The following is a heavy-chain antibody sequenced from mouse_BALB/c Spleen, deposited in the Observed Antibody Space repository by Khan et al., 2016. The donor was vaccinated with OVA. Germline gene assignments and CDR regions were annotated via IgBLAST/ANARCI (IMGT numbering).Heavy chain of an antibody. CDR3: ASHLTCSFVY. V-gene: IGHV5-6*01. J-gene: IGHJ3*01. CDR1: GFTFSSYS. CDR2: ISSVGDYT. Sequence: EVQLVESGGDLVKPGGSLKLSCAASGFTFSSYSMSWVRQTPDKRLEWVTTISSVGDYTYYPDSVKGRFTISRDNAKNTLYLQMSSLKSEDTAMYYCASHLTCSFVYWGQGTLVTVSA. D-gene: IGHD1-3*01.